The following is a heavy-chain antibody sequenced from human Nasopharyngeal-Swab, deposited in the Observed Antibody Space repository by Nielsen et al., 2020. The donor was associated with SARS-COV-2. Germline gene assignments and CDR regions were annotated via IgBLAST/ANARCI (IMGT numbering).Heavy chain of an antibody. CDR1: GGSVSTSTYF. V-gene: IGHV4-39*01. D-gene: IGHD6-13*01. J-gene: IGHJ4*02. CDR2: VYYSGST. Sequence: GSLRLSCPVSGGSVSTSTYFWGWIRQPPGKGLEWIGTVYYSGSTYYNPSLKSRVTISVDKSKNQFSLQLSSVTAADTAVYYCVRSSSWYYFDYWAQGTQVTVSS. CDR3: VRSSSWYYFDY.